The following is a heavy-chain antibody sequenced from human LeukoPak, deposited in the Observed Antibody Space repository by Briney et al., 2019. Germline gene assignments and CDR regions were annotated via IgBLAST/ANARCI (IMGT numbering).Heavy chain of an antibody. V-gene: IGHV3-33*01. Sequence: QPGGSLRLSCAASGFIFRSHGMNWVRQAPGKGLEWVAGISPDEKKYYVDAVKGRFTISRDNSKNTLYLQVNSLRVEDTAMYYCARDLSYFSFDDWGQGTTVTVSS. CDR2: ISPDEKK. D-gene: IGHD2-21*01. CDR3: ARDLSYFSFDD. CDR1: GFIFRSHG. J-gene: IGHJ6*02.